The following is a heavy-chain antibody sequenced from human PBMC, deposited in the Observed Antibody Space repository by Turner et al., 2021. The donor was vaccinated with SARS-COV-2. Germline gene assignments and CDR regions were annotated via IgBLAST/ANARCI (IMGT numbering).Heavy chain of an antibody. J-gene: IGHJ4*02. Sequence: QVQLQKWGAGLLKPSETLSLTCAVYGGSFSGYYWSWIRQPPGKGLEWIGESNHSGSHNYNPSLKSRVNISVDTSKNQFSLKLGSVTAADTAVYYCASRKLGTALVTPFDYWGQGTLVTVSS. CDR3: ASRKLGTALVTPFDY. CDR1: GGSFSGYY. CDR2: SNHSGSH. D-gene: IGHD5-18*01. V-gene: IGHV4-34*01.